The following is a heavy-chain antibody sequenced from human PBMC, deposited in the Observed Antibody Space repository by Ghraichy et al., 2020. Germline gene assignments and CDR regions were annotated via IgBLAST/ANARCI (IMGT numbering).Heavy chain of an antibody. CDR3: TRSLATAV. D-gene: IGHD5-24*01. CDR2: VNTDGSST. Sequence: GEGPVGGARVNTDGSSTSCADSVKGRFTISRDNAKNTLYLEMNSLRAEDTAVYYCTRSLATAVWGQGTLVPVSS. J-gene: IGHJ4*02. V-gene: IGHV3-74*01.